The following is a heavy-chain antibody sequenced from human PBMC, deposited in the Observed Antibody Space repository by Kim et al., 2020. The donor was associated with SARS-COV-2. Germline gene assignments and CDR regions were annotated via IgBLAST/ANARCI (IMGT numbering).Heavy chain of an antibody. J-gene: IGHJ4*02. CDR3: AKDIYFREQLVRGLGDY. CDR1: GFTFDDYA. V-gene: IGHV3-9*01. Sequence: GGSLRLSCAASGFTFDDYAMHWVRQAPGKGLEWVSGISWNSGSIGYADSVKGRFTISRDNAKNSLYLQMNSLRAEDTALYYCAKDIYFREQLVRGLGDYWGQGTLFTVSS. D-gene: IGHD6-6*01. CDR2: ISWNSGSI.